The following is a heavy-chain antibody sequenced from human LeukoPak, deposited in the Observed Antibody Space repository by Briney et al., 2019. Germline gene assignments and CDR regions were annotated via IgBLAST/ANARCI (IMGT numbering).Heavy chain of an antibody. D-gene: IGHD2-2*01. Sequence: GGSLRLSCAASGFTFSSYAMHWVRQAPGKGLEWVTVISYDGNNKYYAESVKGRFKISRDNAKNSLYLQMNSLRAEDTAVYYCARALHRYCSSTSCYVWRAFDIWGQGTMVTVSS. J-gene: IGHJ3*02. CDR1: GFTFSSYA. CDR2: ISYDGNNK. CDR3: ARALHRYCSSTSCYVWRAFDI. V-gene: IGHV3-30*04.